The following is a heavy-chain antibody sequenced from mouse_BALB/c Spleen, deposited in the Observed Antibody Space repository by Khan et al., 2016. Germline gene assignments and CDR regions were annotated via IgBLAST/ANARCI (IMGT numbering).Heavy chain of an antibody. Sequence: VQLKESGPGLVKPSQSLSLTCTVTGYSITSDYAWNWIRQFPGNKLEWMGYINYSGSTSHNPSLNSRIPITRATSKNQFFLQLNSVTTEYTATYYCARDYYDSSYFDYWGEGTTLPVSS. CDR2: INYSGST. J-gene: IGHJ2*01. V-gene: IGHV3-2*02. CDR1: GYSITSDYA. CDR3: ARDYYDSSYFDY. D-gene: IGHD1-1*01.